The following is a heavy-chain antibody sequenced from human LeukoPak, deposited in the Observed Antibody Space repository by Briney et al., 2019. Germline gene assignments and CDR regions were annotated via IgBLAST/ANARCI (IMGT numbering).Heavy chain of an antibody. V-gene: IGHV1-18*01. Sequence: SGNVSCKASAYTFTSFGISWVRHAPGQWLEWMGWISAYNGNTDYAQSLQGRVTMTIDTSTSTVYMELRSLRPDDTAVYYCARDVGRSYDLDYWGQGTLVTVSS. CDR3: ARDVGRSYDLDY. J-gene: IGHJ4*02. CDR1: AYTFTSFG. D-gene: IGHD3-16*01. CDR2: ISAYNGNT.